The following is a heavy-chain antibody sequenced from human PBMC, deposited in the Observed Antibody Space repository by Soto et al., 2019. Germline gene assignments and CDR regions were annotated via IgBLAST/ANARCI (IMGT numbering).Heavy chain of an antibody. CDR2: ISAYNGNT. CDR3: ARAAYSGYDFLVIEGWFDP. Sequence: QVQLVQSGAEVKKPGASVKVSCKASGYTFTSYGISWVRQAPGQGLEWMGWISAYNGNTNYAQKLQGRVTMTTDTSTSTAYMELRSLRSDDTAVYYCARAAYSGYDFLVIEGWFDPWGQGTLVTVSS. CDR1: GYTFTSYG. V-gene: IGHV1-18*01. J-gene: IGHJ5*02. D-gene: IGHD5-12*01.